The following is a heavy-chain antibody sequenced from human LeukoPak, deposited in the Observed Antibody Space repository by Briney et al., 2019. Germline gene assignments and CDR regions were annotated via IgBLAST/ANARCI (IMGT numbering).Heavy chain of an antibody. CDR2: IRSKAYGGTT. J-gene: IGHJ4*02. D-gene: IGHD2-21*02. V-gene: IGHV3-49*04. CDR3: TRDQYCGGDCYAFDY. Sequence: PGGSLRLSCTASGFTFGDYAMSWVRQAPGKGLEWVGFIRSKAYGGTTKYAASVKGRFTISRDDSKSIAYLQMNSLKTEDTAVYYCTRDQYCGGDCYAFDYWGQGTLDTVSS. CDR1: GFTFGDYA.